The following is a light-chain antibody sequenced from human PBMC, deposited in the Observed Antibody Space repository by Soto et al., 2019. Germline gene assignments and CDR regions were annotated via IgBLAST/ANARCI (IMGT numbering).Light chain of an antibody. Sequence: EIVLTQSPATLSLSPGESATLSCRASQSVISKFLAWYQQKPGQAPRLVIYGASSRATGIPDRFSGSGSGTDFTLTISRLEPEDFAVYYCQQNDGSPLTFGQGTKLQIK. CDR2: GAS. CDR1: QSVISKF. CDR3: QQNDGSPLT. V-gene: IGKV3-20*01. J-gene: IGKJ2*01.